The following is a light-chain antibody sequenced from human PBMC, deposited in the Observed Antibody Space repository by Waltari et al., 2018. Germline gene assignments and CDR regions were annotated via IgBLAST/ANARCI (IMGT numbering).Light chain of an antibody. CDR3: QQANSFPYS. V-gene: IGKV1-12*01. Sequence: DIQMTQSPSSVSASVGDRVTITCRASQDIRTWLTWYQQKPGKAPKLLTYAASGLQSGVPSRLSGSGTGTEFTLTISSLQPEDFATYYCQQANSFPYSFGQGTKLEIK. CDR2: AAS. J-gene: IGKJ2*03. CDR1: QDIRTW.